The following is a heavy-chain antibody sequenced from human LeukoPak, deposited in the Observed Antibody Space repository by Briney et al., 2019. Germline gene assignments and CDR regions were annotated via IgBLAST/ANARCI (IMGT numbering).Heavy chain of an antibody. CDR2: ISSSSSYI. J-gene: IGHJ4*02. Sequence: GGSLRLSCAASGFTFSSYGMHWVRQAPGKGLEWVSSISSSSSYIYYADSVKGRFTISRDNAKNSLYLQMNSLRAEDTAVYYCASRSLVGVYYYDSSGPVSDYWGQGTLVTVSS. CDR3: ASRSLVGVYYYDSSGPVSDY. V-gene: IGHV3-21*01. D-gene: IGHD3-22*01. CDR1: GFTFSSYG.